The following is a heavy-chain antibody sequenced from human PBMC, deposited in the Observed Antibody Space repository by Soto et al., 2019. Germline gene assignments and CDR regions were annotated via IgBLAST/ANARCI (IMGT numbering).Heavy chain of an antibody. D-gene: IGHD3-16*01. CDR1: GGSVSSGSYY. CDR3: ARARGRCLQLFGWFDP. V-gene: IGHV4-61*01. J-gene: IGHJ5*02. Sequence: PSETLSLTCTVSGGSVSSGSYYWSWIRQPPGKGLEWIGYSYYSGSTNYNPSLKSRVTISVDTSKNQFSLKLSSVTAADTAVYYCARARGRCLQLFGWFDPWGQGTLVTVSS. CDR2: SYYSGST.